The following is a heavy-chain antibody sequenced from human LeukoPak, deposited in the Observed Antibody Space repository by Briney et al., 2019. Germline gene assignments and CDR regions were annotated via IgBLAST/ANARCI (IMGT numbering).Heavy chain of an antibody. CDR1: GVSINSYY. V-gene: IGHV4-59*01. CDR3: AGGYGSSWSFDH. Sequence: PSETLSLTCSVSGVSINSYYWNWVRQSPGRGLEWIGYMHHSGSSHYNPFLKSRVSISLDTSKNQFYLRVSSVTAADTAVYYCAGGYGSSWSFDHWGQGTLATVSS. D-gene: IGHD2-2*01. J-gene: IGHJ4*02. CDR2: MHHSGSS.